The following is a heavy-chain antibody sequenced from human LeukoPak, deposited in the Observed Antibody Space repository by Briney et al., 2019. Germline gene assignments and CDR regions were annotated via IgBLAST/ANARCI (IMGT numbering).Heavy chain of an antibody. Sequence: GGSLRLSCAASGFTFSSYAMSWVRQAPGKGLEWVSYISSSGSTIYYADSVKGRFTISRDNAKNSLYLQMNSLRAEDTAVYYCASSSELTGDYWGQGTLVTVSS. CDR1: GFTFSSYA. CDR2: ISSSGSTI. V-gene: IGHV3-48*03. J-gene: IGHJ4*02. D-gene: IGHD7-27*01. CDR3: ASSSELTGDY.